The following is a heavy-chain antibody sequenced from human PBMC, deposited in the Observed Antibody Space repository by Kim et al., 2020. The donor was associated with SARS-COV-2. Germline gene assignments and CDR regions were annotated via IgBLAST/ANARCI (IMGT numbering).Heavy chain of an antibody. Sequence: AQKFQGRVTMNEDTSTDTAYMELSSLRSEDTAVYYCATSPSIVAASWFDPWGQGTLVTVSS. D-gene: IGHD6-13*01. V-gene: IGHV1-24*01. CDR3: ATSPSIVAASWFDP. J-gene: IGHJ5*02.